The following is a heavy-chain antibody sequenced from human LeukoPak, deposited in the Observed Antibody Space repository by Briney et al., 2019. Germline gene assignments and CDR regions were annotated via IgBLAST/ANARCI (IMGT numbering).Heavy chain of an antibody. CDR3: ARRAVAGSFNWFDP. J-gene: IGHJ5*02. CDR1: GYTFTSYG. D-gene: IGHD6-19*01. V-gene: IGHV1-18*01. CDR2: ISAYNGNT. Sequence: ASVKVSCKASGYTFTSYGISWVRQAPGQGLEWMGWISAYNGNTNYAQKFQGRVTMTTDTPTSTAYMELRSLRSDDTAMYYCARRAVAGSFNWFDPWGQGTLVTVSS.